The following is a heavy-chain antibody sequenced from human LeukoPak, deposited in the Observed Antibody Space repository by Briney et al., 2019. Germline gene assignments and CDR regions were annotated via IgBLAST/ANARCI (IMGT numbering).Heavy chain of an antibody. D-gene: IGHD6-19*01. CDR3: ARDPSNTSGWKTWFDT. Sequence: GAPVKVSYKASGYTCNKYDISSGRQAPGQGLGCMGWISCYNGDTHYAQKLQGRVTLSTDTPTTTVYMELRSLRSDDMAVYYCARDPSNTSGWKTWFDTWGQGTPVTVST. V-gene: IGHV1-18*03. J-gene: IGHJ5*02. CDR1: GYTCNKYD. CDR2: ISCYNGDT.